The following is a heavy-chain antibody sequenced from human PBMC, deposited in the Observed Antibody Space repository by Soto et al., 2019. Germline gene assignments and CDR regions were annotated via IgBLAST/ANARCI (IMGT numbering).Heavy chain of an antibody. D-gene: IGHD1-26*01. J-gene: IGHJ4*02. CDR2: ISDSGGST. CDR3: AKRPLKFSGSYFDY. CDR1: GFTFSNSW. V-gene: IGHV3-23*01. Sequence: GGSLRLSCAASGFTFSNSWINWVRQAPGKGLEWVSTISDSGGSTYYADSVKGRFTISRDNSKNTLYLQMNSLRAEDTAVYYCAKRPLKFSGSYFDYWGQGTLVTVYS.